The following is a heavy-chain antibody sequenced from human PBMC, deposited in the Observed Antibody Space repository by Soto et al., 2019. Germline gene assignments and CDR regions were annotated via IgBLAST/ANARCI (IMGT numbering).Heavy chain of an antibody. J-gene: IGHJ4*02. V-gene: IGHV3-30*18. CDR3: AKRYYYGSGSSWYYLDY. CDR2: ILYDGSNK. D-gene: IGHD3-10*01. Sequence: QVQLVESGGGVVQPGRSLRLSCAASGFTFSSYGMHWVRQAPGKWLEWVAGILYDGSNKYYADSVKGRFTIYRDNSENTLYLQLNSLRAEDTAVYYCAKRYYYGSGSSWYYLDYWGQGTLVTVSS. CDR1: GFTFSSYG.